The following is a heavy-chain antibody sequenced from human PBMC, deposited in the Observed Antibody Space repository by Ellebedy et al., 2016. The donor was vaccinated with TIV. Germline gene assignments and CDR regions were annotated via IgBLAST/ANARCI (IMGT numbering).Heavy chain of an antibody. J-gene: IGHJ4*02. CDR2: IIPIFGTA. V-gene: IGHV1-69*13. D-gene: IGHD3-22*01. CDR3: ASWAVDGYYY. CDR1: GGTFSSYA. Sequence: SVKVSXXASGGTFSSYAIRWVRQAPGQGLEWMGGIIPIFGTANYAQKFQGRVTITADESTSTVYMELSSLRSEDTAVYYCASWAVDGYYYWGQGTLVTVSS.